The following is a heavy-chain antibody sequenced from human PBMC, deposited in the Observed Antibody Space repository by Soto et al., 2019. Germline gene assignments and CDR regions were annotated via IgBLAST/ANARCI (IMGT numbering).Heavy chain of an antibody. D-gene: IGHD6-13*01. Sequence: ASVKVSCKASGCTFTSYGIHWVRQAPGQRLEWMGWINAANGDTKYSPKFQGRVTITRDTSASTAYMELSSLRSEDTAVYYCVRRHVSATGIDWFDPWGQGTLVTVSS. CDR3: VRRHVSATGIDWFDP. V-gene: IGHV1-3*01. J-gene: IGHJ5*02. CDR2: INAANGDT. CDR1: GCTFTSYG.